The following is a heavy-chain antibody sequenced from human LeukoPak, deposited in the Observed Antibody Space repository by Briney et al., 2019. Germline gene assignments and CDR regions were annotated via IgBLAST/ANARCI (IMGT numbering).Heavy chain of an antibody. J-gene: IGHJ4*02. D-gene: IGHD2-2*01. Sequence: GGSLRLSCAASGFSFSNYGMHWVRQAPGKGLEWVAVISFDGSNTYCADSVKGRFTISRDNSKNTLFLQMNSLRAEDTAVFYCAKDRGDGSSTSCFDYWGQGTLVTVSS. CDR3: AKDRGDGSSTSCFDY. CDR2: ISFDGSNT. CDR1: GFSFSNYG. V-gene: IGHV3-30*18.